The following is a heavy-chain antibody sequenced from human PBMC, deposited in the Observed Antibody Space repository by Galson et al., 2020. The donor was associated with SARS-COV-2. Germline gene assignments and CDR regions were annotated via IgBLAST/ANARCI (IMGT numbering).Heavy chain of an antibody. Sequence: GESLRLSCAASGFTFRSYAMSWVRPAPGKGLEWVSDISGSGGSTYYAESVKGRFTISRDNSKNTLYLQMNSLRAEDTAVYYCAKDYDGSGSYSDAFDIWGQGTMVTVSS. CDR2: ISGSGGST. V-gene: IGHV3-23*01. CDR1: GFTFRSYA. D-gene: IGHD3-10*01. J-gene: IGHJ3*02. CDR3: AKDYDGSGSYSDAFDI.